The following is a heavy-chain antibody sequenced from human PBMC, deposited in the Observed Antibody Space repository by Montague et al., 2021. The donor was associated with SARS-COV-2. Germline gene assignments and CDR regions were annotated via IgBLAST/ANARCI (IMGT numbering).Heavy chain of an antibody. CDR1: GFTFSTFE. CDR3: ATLARGLFDYGMDV. CDR2: IESSGSIK. Sequence: GSLRLSCAASGFTFSTFETNWVRQAPGKGLEWVSYIESSGSIKNYADSVKGRFTISRDNAKNSLYLQLNSLRVEDTAVYYCATLARGLFDYGMDVWGQGTTVTVSS. J-gene: IGHJ6*02. V-gene: IGHV3-48*03. D-gene: IGHD3-10*01.